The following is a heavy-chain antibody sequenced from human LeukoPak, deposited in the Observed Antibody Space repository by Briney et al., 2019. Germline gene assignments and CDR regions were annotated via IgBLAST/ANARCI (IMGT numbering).Heavy chain of an antibody. CDR2: ISGGGGNT. CDR1: GFTSTNYA. V-gene: IGHV3-23*01. J-gene: IGHJ4*02. D-gene: IGHD1-26*01. Sequence: PGGSLRLSCAASGFTSTNYAMSWVRQAPGQGLEWVSVISGGGGNTYYADSVKGRFTISRDNPKNTLYLQLHSLRAEDTAVYYCAKGVVGASSAAAAGYFENWGQGALVTVSS. CDR3: AKGVVGASSAAAAGYFEN.